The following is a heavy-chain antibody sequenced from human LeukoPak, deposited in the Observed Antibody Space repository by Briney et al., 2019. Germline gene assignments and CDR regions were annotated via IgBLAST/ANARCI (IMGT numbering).Heavy chain of an antibody. CDR1: GFTFSTYV. CDR3: AKVTLGVSWDMHFDS. CDR2: IGTGADDM. J-gene: IGHJ4*02. V-gene: IGHV3-23*01. D-gene: IGHD1-26*01. Sequence: PGGSLRLSCAASGFTFSTYVMSWLRQAPGRGLEWVSSIGTGADDMSYADSVKGRFTISRDNSRHTLYLQMNSLRAEDTAVYYCAKVTLGVSWDMHFDSWGQGTLVTVSS.